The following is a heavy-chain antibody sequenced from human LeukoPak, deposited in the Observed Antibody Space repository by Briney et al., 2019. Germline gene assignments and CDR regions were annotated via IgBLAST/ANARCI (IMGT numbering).Heavy chain of an antibody. CDR3: ARDNIGGGPHHIVVVTALGY. D-gene: IGHD2-21*02. V-gene: IGHV3-30*01. J-gene: IGHJ4*02. Sequence: SVKGRFTISRDNSNNTLYLQMNSLGPEDTAVYYCARDNIGGGPHHIVVVTALGYWGQGTLVTVSS.